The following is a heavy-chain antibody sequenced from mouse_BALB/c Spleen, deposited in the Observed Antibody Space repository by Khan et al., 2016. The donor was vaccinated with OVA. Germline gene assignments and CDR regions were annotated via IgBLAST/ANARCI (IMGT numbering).Heavy chain of an antibody. J-gene: IGHJ3*01. CDR3: ARNYDYEEGLAY. CDR1: GFSLTTYG. CDR2: IWSGGIT. D-gene: IGHD2-4*01. Sequence: VQLQESGPGLVQPSQSLSITCTVSGFSLTTYGVHWVRQSPGKGLEWLGVIWSGGITDYNAPFISRLSISKDNSKSQVFFKMNSLQANDTAIYYCARNYDYEEGLAYWGQGTLVTVSA. V-gene: IGHV2-2*02.